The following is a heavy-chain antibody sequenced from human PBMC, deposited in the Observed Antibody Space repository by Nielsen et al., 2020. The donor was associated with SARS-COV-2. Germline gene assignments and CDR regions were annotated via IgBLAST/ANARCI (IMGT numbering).Heavy chain of an antibody. J-gene: IGHJ4*02. CDR3: AREITIFGVVPAGIDY. Sequence: GSLKISCAASGFTFSDYYMSWIRQAPGKGLEWVSYISSSSSYTNYADSVKGRFTISRDNAKNSLYLQMNSLRAEDTAVYYCAREITIFGVVPAGIDYWGQGTLVTVSS. CDR2: ISSSSSYT. V-gene: IGHV3-11*05. CDR1: GFTFSDYY. D-gene: IGHD3-3*01.